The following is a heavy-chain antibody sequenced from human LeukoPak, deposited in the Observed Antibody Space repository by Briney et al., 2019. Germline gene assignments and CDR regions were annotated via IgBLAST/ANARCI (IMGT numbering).Heavy chain of an antibody. Sequence: GGSLRLSCAASGFTFSSYAMSWVRQAPGKGLEWVSAISGSGGSTYYADSVKGRFTISRDNSKNTLYLQMNSLRAEDTAMYYCARGDFSDYGDYVDAFDVWGQGTMVTVSS. CDR2: ISGSGGST. D-gene: IGHD4-17*01. CDR3: ARGDFSDYGDYVDAFDV. J-gene: IGHJ3*01. CDR1: GFTFSSYA. V-gene: IGHV3-23*01.